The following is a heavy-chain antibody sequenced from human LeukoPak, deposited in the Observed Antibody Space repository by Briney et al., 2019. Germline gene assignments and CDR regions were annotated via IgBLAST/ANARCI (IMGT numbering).Heavy chain of an antibody. D-gene: IGHD5-18*01. CDR3: ARENRGYSYGRAPGGFDY. J-gene: IGHJ4*02. CDR2: IYYSGST. CDR1: GGSISSYY. Sequence: SETLSLTCTVSGGSISSYYWSWIRQPPGKGLEWIGYIYYSGSTNYNPSLKSRVTISVDTSKNQFSLKLSSVTAADTAVYYCARENRGYSYGRAPGGFDYWGQGTLVTVSS. V-gene: IGHV4-59*01.